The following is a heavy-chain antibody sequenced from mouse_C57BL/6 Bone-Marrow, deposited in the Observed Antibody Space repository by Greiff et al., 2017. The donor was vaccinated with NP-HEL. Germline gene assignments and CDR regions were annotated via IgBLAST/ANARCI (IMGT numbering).Heavy chain of an antibody. CDR2: ILPGSGST. J-gene: IGHJ3*01. V-gene: IGHV1-9*01. Sequence: QVQLQQSGAELMKPGASVKLSCKATGYTFTGYWIEWVKQRPGHGLEWIGEILPGSGSTNYNEKFKGKATLTADTSSNTAYLQLSSLTTEDSAIYYCARLDVYGNHGEFAYWGQGTLVTVSA. CDR1: GYTFTGYW. CDR3: ARLDVYGNHGEFAY. D-gene: IGHD2-1*01.